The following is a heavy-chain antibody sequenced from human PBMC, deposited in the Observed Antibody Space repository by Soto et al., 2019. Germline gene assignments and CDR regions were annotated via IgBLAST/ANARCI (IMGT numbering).Heavy chain of an antibody. CDR2: IRSKAYGGTT. V-gene: IGHV3-49*03. D-gene: IGHD2-2*02. J-gene: IGHJ5*02. CDR3: TRAPDCSSTSCYTYNWFDP. CDR1: GFTFGDYA. Sequence: PGGSLRLSCTASGFTFGDYAMSWFRQAPGKGLEWVGFIRSKAYGGTTEYAASVKGRFTISRDDSKSIAYLQMNSLKTEDTAVYYCTRAPDCSSTSCYTYNWFDPWGQGTLVTVSS.